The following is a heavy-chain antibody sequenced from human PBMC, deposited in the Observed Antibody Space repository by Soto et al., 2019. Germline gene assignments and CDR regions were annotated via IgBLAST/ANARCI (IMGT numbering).Heavy chain of an antibody. CDR1: GFTFSSYA. Sequence: EVQLLESGGGLVQPGGSLRLSCAASGFTFSSYAMRWVRQAPGKGLEWVSAISGSGGSKYYADSVKGRFTISRDNSKNTLYLQMNSLNAEDTAVYYCAKDVEVVPAAIFYYYYYMDVWGKGTTVTVSS. CDR2: ISGSGGSK. J-gene: IGHJ6*03. CDR3: AKDVEVVPAAIFYYYYYMDV. V-gene: IGHV3-23*01. D-gene: IGHD2-2*02.